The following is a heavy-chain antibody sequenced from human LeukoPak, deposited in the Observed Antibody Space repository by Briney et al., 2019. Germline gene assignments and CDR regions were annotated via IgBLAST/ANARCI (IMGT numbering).Heavy chain of an antibody. J-gene: IGHJ3*02. CDR2: IYYSGST. D-gene: IGHD1-7*01. Sequence: SETLSLTCTVSGGSISSSSYHWGWIRQPPGKGLEWIGYIYYSGSTNYNPSLKSRVTISVDTSKNQFSLKLSSVTAADTAVYYCARGGITGTTGAFDIWGQGTMVTVSS. CDR3: ARGGITGTTGAFDI. CDR1: GGSISSSSYH. V-gene: IGHV4-61*05.